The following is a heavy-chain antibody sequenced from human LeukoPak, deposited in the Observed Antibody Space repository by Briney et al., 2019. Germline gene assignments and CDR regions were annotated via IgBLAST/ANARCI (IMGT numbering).Heavy chain of an antibody. CDR3: ARAGGEMGVGRWLQSVYYYYYYGMDV. D-gene: IGHD5-24*01. V-gene: IGHV4-61*08. CDR1: GGSISSGDHY. CDR2: IYYSGST. Sequence: SQTLSLTCTVSGGSISSGDHYWSWIRQPPGKGLEWIGYIYYSGSTNYNPSLKSRVTISVDTSKNQFSLKLSSVTAADTAVYYCARAGGEMGVGRWLQSVYYYYYYGMDVWGQGTTVTVSS. J-gene: IGHJ6*02.